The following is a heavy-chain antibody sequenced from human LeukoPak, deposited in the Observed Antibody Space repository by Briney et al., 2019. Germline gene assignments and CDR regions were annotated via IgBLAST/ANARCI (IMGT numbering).Heavy chain of an antibody. D-gene: IGHD4-17*01. J-gene: IGHJ6*03. V-gene: IGHV3-30*02. Sequence: GGSLRLSCAASGFTFSSYGMHWVRQAPGKGLEWGAFIRYDGSNKYYADSVKGRFAISRDNSKNTLYLQMNSLRTEDTAVYSCATGRGEYRPHYYMDVWGKGTTVTVSS. CDR1: GFTFSSYG. CDR3: ATGRGEYRPHYYMDV. CDR2: IRYDGSNK.